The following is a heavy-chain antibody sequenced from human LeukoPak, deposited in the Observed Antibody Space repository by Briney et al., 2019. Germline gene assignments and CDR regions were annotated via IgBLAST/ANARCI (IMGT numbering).Heavy chain of an antibody. D-gene: IGHD4-17*01. CDR3: ARARDYGDYVEENWFDP. Sequence: PGGSLRLSCAASGFTFSSYWMSWVRQAPGKGREWVANIKQDGSEKYYVNSVKGRFTISRDNAKNSLYLQMNSLRAEDTAVYYCARARDYGDYVEENWFDPWGQGTLVTVSS. CDR1: GFTFSSYW. J-gene: IGHJ5*02. CDR2: IKQDGSEK. V-gene: IGHV3-7*01.